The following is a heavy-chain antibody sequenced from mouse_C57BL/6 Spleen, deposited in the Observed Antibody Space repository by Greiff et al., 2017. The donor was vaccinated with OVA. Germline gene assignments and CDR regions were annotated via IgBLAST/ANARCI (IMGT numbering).Heavy chain of an antibody. J-gene: IGHJ4*01. CDR1: GFTFSDYG. CDR3: ARGDSSGYGYAMDY. D-gene: IGHD3-2*02. CDR2: ISSGSSTI. Sequence: EVKVVESGGGLVKPGGSLKLSCAASGFTFSDYGMHWVRQAPEKGLEWVAYISSGSSTIYYADTVKGRFTISRDNAKNTLFLQMTSLRSEDTAMYYCARGDSSGYGYAMDYWGQGTSVTVSS. V-gene: IGHV5-17*01.